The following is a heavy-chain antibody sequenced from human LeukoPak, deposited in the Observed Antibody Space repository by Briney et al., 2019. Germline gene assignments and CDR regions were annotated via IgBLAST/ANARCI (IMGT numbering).Heavy chain of an antibody. D-gene: IGHD2-15*01. CDR2: IKPNSGDT. J-gene: IGHJ4*02. CDR3: APFYCSGGTCYFVY. Sequence: GASVKVSCKASGYTFTGYAMHWVRQAPGQGLEWMGWIKPNSGDTNYAQKFQGRVTMTRDTSISTAYMELSSLRSDDTAVYFCAPFYCSGGTCYFVYWGQGTLVTVSS. CDR1: GYTFTGYA. V-gene: IGHV1-2*02.